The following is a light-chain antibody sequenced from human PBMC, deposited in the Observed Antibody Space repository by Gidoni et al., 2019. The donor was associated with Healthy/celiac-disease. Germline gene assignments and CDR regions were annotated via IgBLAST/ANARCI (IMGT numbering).Light chain of an antibody. CDR3: QACASSTSVV. CDR1: RLGDKY. CDR2: QDS. V-gene: IGLV3-1*01. Sequence: SYELTQPPSVSVSPGQTASITCTGDRLGDKYACWYQQKPGQSPVLVIYQDSKRPSGIPERFSGSNSGNTATLTICGTQAMDEADYYCQACASSTSVVFGGGTKLTVL. J-gene: IGLJ2*01.